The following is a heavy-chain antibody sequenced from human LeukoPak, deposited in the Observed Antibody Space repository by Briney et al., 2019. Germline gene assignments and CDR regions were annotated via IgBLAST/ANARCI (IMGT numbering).Heavy chain of an antibody. CDR3: ARGRTGGMDV. Sequence: PSQTLSLTCTVSGGSISSYYWSWIRQPPGKGLEWIGYIYYSGSTNYNPSLKSRVTISVDTSKNQFSLKLSSVTAADTAVYYCARGRTGGMDVWGQGTTVTVSS. D-gene: IGHD1-14*01. CDR2: IYYSGST. J-gene: IGHJ6*02. V-gene: IGHV4-59*01. CDR1: GGSISSYY.